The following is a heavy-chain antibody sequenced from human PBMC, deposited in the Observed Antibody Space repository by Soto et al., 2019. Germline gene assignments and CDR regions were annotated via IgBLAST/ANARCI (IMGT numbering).Heavy chain of an antibody. D-gene: IGHD3-10*01. CDR1: GGSISSYY. V-gene: IGHV4-59*01. CDR2: IYYSGST. J-gene: IGHJ4*02. Sequence: SETLSLTCTVSGGSISSYYWSWIRQPPGKGLEWIGYIYYSGSTNYNPSLKSRVTISVDTSKNQFSLKLSSVTAADTAVYYCARVGVSTDFDYWGQGTMVTVSS. CDR3: ARVGVSTDFDY.